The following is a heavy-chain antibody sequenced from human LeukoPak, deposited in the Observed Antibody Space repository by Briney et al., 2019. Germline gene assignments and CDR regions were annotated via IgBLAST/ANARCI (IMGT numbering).Heavy chain of an antibody. CDR2: IIPILGIA. D-gene: IGHD6-19*01. CDR1: GGTFSSYA. V-gene: IGHV1-69*04. J-gene: IGHJ4*02. Sequence: ASVKVSCKASGGTFSSYAISWVRQAPGQGLEWMGRIIPILGIANYAQKFQGRVTITADKSTSTAYMELSSLRSEDTAVYYCASSISIAVAGPDYWGQGTLVTVSS. CDR3: ASSISIAVAGPDY.